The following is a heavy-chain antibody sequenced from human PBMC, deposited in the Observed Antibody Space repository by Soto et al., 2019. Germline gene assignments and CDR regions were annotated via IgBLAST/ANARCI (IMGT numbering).Heavy chain of an antibody. CDR3: ARDRIQPDNAFDI. J-gene: IGHJ3*02. CDR1: GHSIISGFYY. CDR2: IYHSGST. V-gene: IGHV4-38-2*02. Sequence: SETLSLTCAVSGHSIISGFYYWGWIRQPPGKGLEWIGSIYHSGSTYYNPSLKSRVTMSVDTSKNQFSLKLSSVTAADTAVHYCARDRIQPDNAFDIWGQGTMVTVSS. D-gene: IGHD5-18*01.